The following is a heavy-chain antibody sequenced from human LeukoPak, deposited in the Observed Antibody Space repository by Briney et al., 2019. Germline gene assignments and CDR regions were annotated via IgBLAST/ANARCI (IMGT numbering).Heavy chain of an antibody. V-gene: IGHV4-39*01. CDR1: GGSISSSSYH. CDR2: IYYSGST. D-gene: IGHD3-10*01. CDR3: AIRGGSRTS. J-gene: IGHJ5*02. Sequence: SETLSLTCTVSGGSISSSSYHWGWIRQPPGEGLEWIGSIYYSGSTYYNPSPKSRVTISVDTSKNQFSLKLSSVTAADTAVYYCAIRGGSRTSWGQGTLVTVSS.